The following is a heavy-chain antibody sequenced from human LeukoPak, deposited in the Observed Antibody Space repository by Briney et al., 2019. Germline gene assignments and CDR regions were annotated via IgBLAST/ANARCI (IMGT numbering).Heavy chain of an antibody. CDR3: GTLRYNWNYYFES. Sequence: PSETLSLTCTVSGGSMSSSSYYWGWLRQPPGKGLEWVGSIYYGGSAYYNPSPESRLAISVDTSMNQFSLKLNSVTAADTAVYYCGTLRYNWNYYFESWGQGTLVTVSS. D-gene: IGHD1-7*01. CDR2: IYYGGSA. J-gene: IGHJ4*02. V-gene: IGHV4-39*01. CDR1: GGSMSSSSYY.